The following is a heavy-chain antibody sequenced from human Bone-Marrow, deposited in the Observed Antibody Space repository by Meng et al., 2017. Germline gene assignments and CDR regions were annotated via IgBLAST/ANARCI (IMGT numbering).Heavy chain of an antibody. V-gene: IGHV3-23*01. CDR1: GLTFGNHA. J-gene: IGHJ3*02. CDR3: ARVCGVERRRWLSNDAFDI. CDR2: ISGNGGGT. D-gene: IGHD1-1*01. Sequence: GESLKISCAASGLTFGNHAMSWVRQAPGKGLEWVSGISGNGGGTYYADSVKGRFTISRDNAKNSLYLQMNSLRAEDTAVYYCARVCGVERRRWLSNDAFDIWGQGKRV.